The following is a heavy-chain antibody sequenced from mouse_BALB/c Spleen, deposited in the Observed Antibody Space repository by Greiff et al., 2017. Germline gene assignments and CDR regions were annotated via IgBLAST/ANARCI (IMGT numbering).Heavy chain of an antibody. V-gene: IGHV3-2*02. CDR2: ISYSGST. CDR1: GYSITSDYA. CDR3: AKGNYGPFDY. Sequence: EVKLMESGPGLVKPSQSLSLTCTVTGYSITSDYAWNWIRQFPGNKLEWMGYISYSGSTSYNPSLKSRISITRDTSKNQFFLQLNSVTTEDTATYYCAKGNYGPFDYWGQGTTLTVSS. D-gene: IGHD1-1*01. J-gene: IGHJ2*01.